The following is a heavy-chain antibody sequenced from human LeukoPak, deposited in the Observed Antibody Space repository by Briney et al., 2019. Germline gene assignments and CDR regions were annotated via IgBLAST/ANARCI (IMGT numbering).Heavy chain of an antibody. D-gene: IGHD3-16*01. CDR3: ATGSGGYANYRVDY. Sequence: GASVKVSCKASGGTFSSYTMSWVRQAPGQGLEWMGRIIPILGIANYAQKIQGRVTIIADKYTSTAYMDLSSLRSEDTAVYYCATGSGGYANYRVDYWGQGTLVTVSS. V-gene: IGHV1-69*02. J-gene: IGHJ4*02. CDR1: GGTFSSYT. CDR2: IIPILGIA.